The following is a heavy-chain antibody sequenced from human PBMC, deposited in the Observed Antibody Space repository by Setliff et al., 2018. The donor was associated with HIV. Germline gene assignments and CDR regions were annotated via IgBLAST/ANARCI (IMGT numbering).Heavy chain of an antibody. Sequence: GESLKISCKGSGYSFTSYWISWVRQMPGKGLEWMGWIDPSDSYTNYSPSFQGHVTISADKSISTAYLQWSSLKASDTAMYYCASRDYYGSGPFDYWGQGTLVTVSS. CDR3: ASRDYYGSGPFDY. CDR1: GYSFTSYW. V-gene: IGHV5-10-1*01. CDR2: IDPSDSYT. J-gene: IGHJ4*02. D-gene: IGHD3-10*01.